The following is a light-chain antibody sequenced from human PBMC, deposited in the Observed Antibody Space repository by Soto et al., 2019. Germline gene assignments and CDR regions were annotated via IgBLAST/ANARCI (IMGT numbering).Light chain of an antibody. CDR2: EAS. J-gene: IGKJ1*01. CDR3: LQYNTYSPWT. V-gene: IGKV1-5*03. Sequence: DIQMTQSPSTLSASVGDRVTITCRASQSISNYLAWYQQKPGKAPRVLIYEASSLESGVPSRFSGSGSGTEFTLTIGSLQPDDFAPYFCLQYNTYSPWTFGQGTKVEIK. CDR1: QSISNY.